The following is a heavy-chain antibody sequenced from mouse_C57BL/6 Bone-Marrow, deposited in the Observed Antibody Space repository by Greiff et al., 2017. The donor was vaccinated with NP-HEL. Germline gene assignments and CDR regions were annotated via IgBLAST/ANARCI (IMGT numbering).Heavy chain of an antibody. V-gene: IGHV14-4*01. CDR3: TTVGYFDF. CDR2: IDPENGDT. CDR1: GFNIKDDY. J-gene: IGHJ1*03. Sequence: VQLQQSGAELVRPGASVKLSCTASGFNIKDDYMHWVKQRPEQGLEWIGWIDPENGDTEYASKFQGKATITADTSSNTAYLQLSSLTSEDTAVYYCTTVGYFDFWGTGTTVTVSS.